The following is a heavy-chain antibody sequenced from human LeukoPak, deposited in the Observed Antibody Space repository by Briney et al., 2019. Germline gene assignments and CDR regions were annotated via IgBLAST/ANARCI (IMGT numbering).Heavy chain of an antibody. D-gene: IGHD2-15*01. J-gene: IGHJ4*02. CDR2: INPKSGGT. CDR3: ARQVGGSDY. V-gene: IGHV1-2*06. CDR1: GYTFTDYY. Sequence: ASVKVSCKASGYTFTDYYMHWVRQAPGQGLEWMGRINPKSGGTNYAQKFQDRVTMTRDTSISTAYMELSRLTSDDTAVYYCARQVGGSDYWGQGTLVTVSS.